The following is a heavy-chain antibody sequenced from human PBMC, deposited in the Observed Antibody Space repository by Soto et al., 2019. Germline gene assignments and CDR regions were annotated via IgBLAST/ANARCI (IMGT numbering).Heavy chain of an antibody. CDR2: IKQGGSEI. V-gene: IGHV3-7*04. CDR1: GFTFSSHW. CDR3: VRSSGWTGDF. Sequence: EVQLVESGGGLVQPGGSLRLSCVASGFTFSSHWMNWVRHVPGKGLEWVANIKQGGSEIHYVDSVKGRFTISRDNAKNSLYLQMNSLRVEDTAVYHCVRSSGWTGDFWGQGILVTVSS. D-gene: IGHD3-10*01. J-gene: IGHJ4*02.